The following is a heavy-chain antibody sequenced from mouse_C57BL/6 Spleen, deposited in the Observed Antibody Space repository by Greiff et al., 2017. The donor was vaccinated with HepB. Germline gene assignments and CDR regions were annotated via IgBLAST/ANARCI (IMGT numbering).Heavy chain of an antibody. Sequence: VKLQQPGAELVKPGASVKLSCKASGYTFTSYWMQWVKQRPGQGLEWIGEIDPSDSYTNYNQKFKGKATLTVDTSSSTAYMQLSSLTSEDSAVYYCARRSNYEGFAYWGQGTLVTVSA. CDR1: GYTFTSYW. CDR3: ARRSNYEGFAY. V-gene: IGHV1-50*01. CDR2: IDPSDSYT. J-gene: IGHJ3*01. D-gene: IGHD2-5*01.